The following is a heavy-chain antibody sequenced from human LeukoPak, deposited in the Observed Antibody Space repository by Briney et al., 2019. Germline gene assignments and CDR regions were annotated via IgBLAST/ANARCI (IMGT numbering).Heavy chain of an antibody. Sequence: ASVNVSCKTSGYSFIGNYIHWVRQAPGQGLEWMGWISPTNGATNYDQRFQGRVTLTRDTSISTAFMELSGLTSDDTAVYYCARGRPLWLGVLDVWGQGTTVTVSS. CDR3: ARGRPLWLGVLDV. D-gene: IGHD3-10*01. CDR1: GYSFIGNY. V-gene: IGHV1-2*02. J-gene: IGHJ6*02. CDR2: ISPTNGAT.